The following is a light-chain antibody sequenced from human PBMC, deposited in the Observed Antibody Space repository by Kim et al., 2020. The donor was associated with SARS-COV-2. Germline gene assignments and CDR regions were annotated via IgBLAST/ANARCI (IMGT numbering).Light chain of an antibody. V-gene: IGKV1-17*03. Sequence: SASVGDRVTITCRASQDITNYLGWFQQKPGKVPKRLMYAASSLQSGVPSRFSGSGSGTEFTLTISSLQPEDFATYYWLQHKNFPPTFGQGTKLEI. CDR3: LQHKNFPPT. J-gene: IGKJ2*01. CDR2: AAS. CDR1: QDITNY.